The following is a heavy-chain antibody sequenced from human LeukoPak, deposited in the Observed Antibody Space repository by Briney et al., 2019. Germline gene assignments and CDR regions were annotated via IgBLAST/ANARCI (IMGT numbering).Heavy chain of an antibody. CDR3: ANVKAGDWSAFDY. J-gene: IGHJ4*02. Sequence: GASVKVSCKASGGTFSSYGISWVRQAPGQGLEWMGGIIPILGTANYAQKFQGRVTISTDESTSTAYMELSSLRSEDTAVYYCANVKAGDWSAFDYWGQGTLVTVSS. D-gene: IGHD2-21*02. CDR2: IIPILGTA. CDR1: GGTFSSYG. V-gene: IGHV1-69*05.